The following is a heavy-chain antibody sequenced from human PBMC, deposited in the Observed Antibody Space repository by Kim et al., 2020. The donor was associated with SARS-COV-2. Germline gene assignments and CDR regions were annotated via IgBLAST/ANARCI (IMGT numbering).Heavy chain of an antibody. J-gene: IGHJ5*02. V-gene: IGHV4-31*03. D-gene: IGHD3-22*01. CDR3: ASVYDSSGYYYRNNWFDP. Sequence: SETLSLTCTVSGGSISSGGYYWSWIRQHPGKGLEWIGYIYYSGSTYYNPSLKSRVTISVDTSKNQFSLKLSSVTAADTAVYYCASVYDSSGYYYRNNWFDPWGQGTLVTVSS. CDR2: IYYSGST. CDR1: GGSISSGGYY.